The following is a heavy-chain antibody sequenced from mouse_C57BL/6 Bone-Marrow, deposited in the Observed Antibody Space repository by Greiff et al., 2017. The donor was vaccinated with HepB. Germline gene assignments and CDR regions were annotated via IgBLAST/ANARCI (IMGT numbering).Heavy chain of an antibody. D-gene: IGHD2-2*01. Sequence: QVQLQQSGAELVKPGASVKLSCKASGYTFTEYTIHWVKQRSGQGLEWIGWFYPGSGSTNYNEKFKGKATFTADTSSNTAYMQLSSLTTEDSAIYYCARSKIYGYDVVFDYWGQGTTLTVSS. V-gene: IGHV1-62-2*01. CDR1: GYTFTEYT. CDR2: FYPGSGST. J-gene: IGHJ2*01. CDR3: ARSKIYGYDVVFDY.